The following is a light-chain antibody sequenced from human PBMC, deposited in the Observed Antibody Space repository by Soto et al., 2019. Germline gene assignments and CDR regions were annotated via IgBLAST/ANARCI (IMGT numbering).Light chain of an antibody. CDR1: HNIVVY. J-gene: IGKJ1*01. CDR2: AAY. CDR3: HQTAANPWT. V-gene: IGKV1-39*01. Sequence: IQMTQSRSSLSXSXXDXVTXXCRXSHNIVVYLNWYQXKPXKATTLLIHAAYSLHSGVPSTSSGSGSGTHFPLTISSLQPEDFTNYYCHQTAANPWTFAQGTKV.